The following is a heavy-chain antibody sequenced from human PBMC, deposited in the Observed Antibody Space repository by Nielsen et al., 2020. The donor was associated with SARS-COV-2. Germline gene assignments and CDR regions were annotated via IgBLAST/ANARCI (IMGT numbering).Heavy chain of an antibody. CDR2: ISSSSSYI. D-gene: IGHD2-15*01. CDR3: ARGTLGCSGGSCYRLFDY. CDR1: GFTFSSYS. J-gene: IGHJ4*02. Sequence: GESLKISCAASGFTFSSYSMNWVRQAPGKGLEWVSSISSSSSYIYYADSVKARFTISRDNAKNSLYLQMNSLRAEDTAVYYCARGTLGCSGGSCYRLFDYWGQGTLVTVSS. V-gene: IGHV3-21*01.